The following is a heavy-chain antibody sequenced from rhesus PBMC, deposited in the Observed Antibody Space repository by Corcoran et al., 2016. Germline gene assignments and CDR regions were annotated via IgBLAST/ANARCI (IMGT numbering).Heavy chain of an antibody. CDR1: GFTFSNYY. CDR2: IRTKPNSYTT. Sequence: EVQLVESGGGLVPPGGSLRLSCAASGFTFSNYYMHWVRQAQGKGLEWVGLIRTKPNSYTTEYAADVKGRFTISRDDSKNTLYLQRSSLKTEDTALYYCTKHSRGLDSWGQGVVVTVSS. CDR3: TKHSRGLDS. V-gene: IGHV3-20*01. J-gene: IGHJ6*01.